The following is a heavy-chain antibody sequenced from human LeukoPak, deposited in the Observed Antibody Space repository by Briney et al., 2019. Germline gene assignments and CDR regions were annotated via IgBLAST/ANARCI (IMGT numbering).Heavy chain of an antibody. Sequence: PGGSLRLSCAASGFTFSSYAMSWVRQAPGKGLEWVSAISGSGGSTYYADSVKGRFTISRDNSKNTLYLQMNSLRAEDTAVYYCAKDLGPYCGGDCFPLEYFQHWGQGTLVTVSS. V-gene: IGHV3-23*01. D-gene: IGHD2-21*02. CDR3: AKDLGPYCGGDCFPLEYFQH. J-gene: IGHJ1*01. CDR2: ISGSGGST. CDR1: GFTFSSYA.